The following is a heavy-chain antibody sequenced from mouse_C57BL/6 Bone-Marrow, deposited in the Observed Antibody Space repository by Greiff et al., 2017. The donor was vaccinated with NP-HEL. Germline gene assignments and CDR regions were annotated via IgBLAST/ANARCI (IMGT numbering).Heavy chain of an antibody. CDR2: IKPNNGGT. CDR1: GYTFTDYY. D-gene: IGHD1-1*01. CDR3: ARERDTTVVYFDY. J-gene: IGHJ2*01. Sequence: EVQLHQSGPELVKPGASVKISCKASGYTFTDYYMNWVKQSHGKSLEWIGDIKPNNGGTSYNQTVKGKGTLTVDKSSSTAYMELRSLTSEDSAVYYCARERDTTVVYFDYWGQGTTLTVSS. V-gene: IGHV1-26*01.